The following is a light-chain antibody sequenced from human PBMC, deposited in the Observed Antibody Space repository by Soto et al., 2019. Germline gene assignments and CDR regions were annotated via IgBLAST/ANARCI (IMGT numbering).Light chain of an antibody. V-gene: IGKV3-11*01. J-gene: IGKJ4*01. CDR2: DVS. CDR1: QSISGY. Sequence: EIVLTQSPGTLSLSPGERATLSCRASQSISGYLAWFQQKPGQAPRLLIYDVSNRAVGIPARFSGSGSGTEYTLTISSLEPADFAVYYCQQRSDWPLTFGGGTKVEI. CDR3: QQRSDWPLT.